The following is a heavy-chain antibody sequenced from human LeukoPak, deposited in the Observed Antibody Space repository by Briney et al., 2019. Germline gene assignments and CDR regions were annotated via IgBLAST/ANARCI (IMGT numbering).Heavy chain of an antibody. J-gene: IGHJ3*02. CDR1: GFTFSSYG. CDR2: ISYDGSNK. Sequence: GSLRLSCAASGFTFSSYGMHWVRQAPGKGLEWVAVISYDGSNKYYADSVKGRFTISRDNSKNTLYLQMNSLRAEDTAVYYCVFGGRADAFDIWGQGTMVTVSS. D-gene: IGHD3-10*01. CDR3: VFGGRADAFDI. V-gene: IGHV3-30*03.